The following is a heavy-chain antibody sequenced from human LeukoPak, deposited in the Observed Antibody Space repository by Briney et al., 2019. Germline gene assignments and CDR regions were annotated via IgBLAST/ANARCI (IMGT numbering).Heavy chain of an antibody. CDR2: IGGGGENT. J-gene: IGHJ4*02. V-gene: IGHV3-23*01. CDR3: TTRLQHHFDY. D-gene: IGHD4-11*01. Sequence: PGGSLRLSCAASGLTFNSYALSWVRQAPGKGLEWVSTIGGGGENTYYADSVKGRFTISRDDFLNVVYLQMNSLTVEDTAVYYCTTRLQHHFDYWGQGTQVTVSS. CDR1: GLTFNSYA.